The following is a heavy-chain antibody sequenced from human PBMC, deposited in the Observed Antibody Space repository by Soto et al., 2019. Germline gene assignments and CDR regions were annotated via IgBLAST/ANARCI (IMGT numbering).Heavy chain of an antibody. CDR2: IYWDDDN. J-gene: IGHJ4*02. CDR1: GFSLSTSGVG. V-gene: IGHV2-5*02. D-gene: IGHD3-22*01. CDR3: AHTHAAAVVADHCDY. Sequence: QITLKESGPTLVKPTQTLTLTCTFSGFSLSTSGVGVGWIRQPPGKALEWLAPIYWDDDNRYSPSLKSRLTITKDTSKNQVVLTMTNMDPVDTATYYCAHTHAAAVVADHCDYWGQGTLVTVSS.